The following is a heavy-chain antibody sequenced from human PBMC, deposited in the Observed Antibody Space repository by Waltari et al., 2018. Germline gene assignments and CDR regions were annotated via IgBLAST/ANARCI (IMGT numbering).Heavy chain of an antibody. CDR1: GGSFSGYY. V-gene: IGHV4-34*01. CDR3: ARHNNQSNYRNKRRGMDV. CDR2: INHSGST. J-gene: IGHJ6*02. Sequence: QVQLQQWGAGLLKPSETLSLTCAVYGGSFSGYYWSWIRQPPGKGLEWIGEINHSGSTNYHPSLKSRVTISVDTSKNQFSLKLSSVTAADTAVYYCARHNNQSNYRNKRRGMDVWGQGTTVTVSS. D-gene: IGHD3-16*02.